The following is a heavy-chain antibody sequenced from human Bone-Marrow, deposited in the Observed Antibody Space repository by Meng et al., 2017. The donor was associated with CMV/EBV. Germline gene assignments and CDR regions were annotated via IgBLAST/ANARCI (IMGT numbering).Heavy chain of an antibody. CDR2: IKQDGSEK. CDR3: ARSDYGVLFDY. Sequence: GGSLKISCAASGFTFSSYWMSWVRQAPGKGLEWVANIKQDGSEKYYVDSVKGRFTISRDNAKNSLYLQMNSLRAEDTAVYYCARSDYGVLFDYWGQGTLVTVSS. D-gene: IGHD4-17*01. J-gene: IGHJ4*02. V-gene: IGHV3-7*01. CDR1: GFTFSSYW.